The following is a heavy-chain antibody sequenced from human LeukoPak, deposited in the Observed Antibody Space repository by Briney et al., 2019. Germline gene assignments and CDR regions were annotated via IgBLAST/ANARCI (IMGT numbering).Heavy chain of an antibody. CDR2: ISSSSSTI. J-gene: IGHJ4*02. D-gene: IGHD3-16*02. Sequence: PGGSLRLSCAASRFTFSNYDMNWVRQAPGKGLEWVSYISSSSSTIYYADSVKGRFTISRDNAKNSLYLQMNSLGDEDTAVYYCARDTYYDYVWGSYRYTHFDYWGQGTLVTVSS. V-gene: IGHV3-48*02. CDR1: RFTFSNYD. CDR3: ARDTYYDYVWGSYRYTHFDY.